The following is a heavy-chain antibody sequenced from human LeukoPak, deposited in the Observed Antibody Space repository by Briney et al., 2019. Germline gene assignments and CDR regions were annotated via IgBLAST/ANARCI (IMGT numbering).Heavy chain of an antibody. Sequence: GGSLRLSCAASGFTFSSYSMNWVRQAPGKGPEWVSYISSSSSTIYYADSVKGRFTISRVNAKNSLYLQMNSLRAEDTAVYYCARDPPLGGFFDWSPEDVWGQGTTVTVSS. CDR2: ISSSSSTI. D-gene: IGHD3-9*01. CDR1: GFTFSSYS. V-gene: IGHV3-48*04. CDR3: ARDPPLGGFFDWSPEDV. J-gene: IGHJ6*02.